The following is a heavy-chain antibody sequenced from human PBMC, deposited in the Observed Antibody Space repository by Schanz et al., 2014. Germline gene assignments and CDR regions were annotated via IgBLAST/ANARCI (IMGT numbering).Heavy chain of an antibody. Sequence: VQLVESGGGLVQPGGSLRLSCAASGFTFRTYGMHWVRQAPGKGMEWVAFISHDGSNKNSADSVKGRFTISRDNSKNILYLQMNSLRGDDTAIYYCVKGGTNTLDSWGQGTLVTVSS. J-gene: IGHJ4*02. V-gene: IGHV3-30*02. CDR1: GFTFRTYG. CDR3: VKGGTNTLDS. CDR2: ISHDGSNK.